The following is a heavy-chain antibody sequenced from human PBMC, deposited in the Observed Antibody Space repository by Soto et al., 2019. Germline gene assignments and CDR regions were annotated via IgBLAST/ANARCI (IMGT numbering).Heavy chain of an antibody. D-gene: IGHD2-2*01. CDR1: GFTFSSYG. CDR3: ANGRSSDYYYYYYGMDV. J-gene: IGHJ6*02. Sequence: QVQLVESGGGVVQPGRSLRLSCAASGFTFSSYGMHWVRQAPGKGLEWVAVISYDGSNKYYADSVKGRFTISRDNSKNTLYLQMNSLRAEDTAVYYCANGRSSDYYYYYYGMDVWGQGTTVTVSS. CDR2: ISYDGSNK. V-gene: IGHV3-30*18.